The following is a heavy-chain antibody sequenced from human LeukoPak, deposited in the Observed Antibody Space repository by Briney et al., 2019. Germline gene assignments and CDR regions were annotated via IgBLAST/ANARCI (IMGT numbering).Heavy chain of an antibody. CDR2: ISYDGSNK. J-gene: IGHJ3*02. V-gene: IGHV3-30*14. D-gene: IGHD3-16*01. Sequence: GGSLRLSCAASGFTFSSYAMHWVRQAPGKGLEWVAVISYDGSNKYYADSVKGRFTISRDNSNNTLYLQMNSLRAEDTAVYYCARYTFRAVDIWGQGTMVTVSS. CDR1: GFTFSSYA. CDR3: ARYTFRAVDI.